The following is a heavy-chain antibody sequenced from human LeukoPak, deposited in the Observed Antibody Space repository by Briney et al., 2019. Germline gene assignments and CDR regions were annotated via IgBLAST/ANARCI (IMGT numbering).Heavy chain of an antibody. Sequence: PGGSLRLSCEASGFTISNYGMNWVRQAPGKGLEWVSYIRPNDGTTHYADSVKGRFTISRDNAKNSLSLQMTSLRADDTAVYYCVRGQTSLDNWFDPWGQGTLVIVSS. CDR1: GFTISNYG. J-gene: IGHJ5*02. CDR3: VRGQTSLDNWFDP. CDR2: IRPNDGTT. V-gene: IGHV3-48*01.